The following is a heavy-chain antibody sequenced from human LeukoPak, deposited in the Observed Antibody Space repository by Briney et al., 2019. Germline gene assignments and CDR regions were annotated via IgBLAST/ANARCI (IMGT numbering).Heavy chain of an antibody. CDR3: ARDRDYNLADSFDH. Sequence: PGGSLRLSCSASGFTFDEFAMHRVRHPPGKGLEWVSGINFNGDTTRYAHSVKGRFTISRDNAKKALYLQMNGLRGEDTALYYCARDRDYNLADSFDHWGQGTLVTVSS. CDR2: INFNGDTT. V-gene: IGHV3-9*01. CDR1: GFTFDEFA. D-gene: IGHD5-24*01. J-gene: IGHJ4*02.